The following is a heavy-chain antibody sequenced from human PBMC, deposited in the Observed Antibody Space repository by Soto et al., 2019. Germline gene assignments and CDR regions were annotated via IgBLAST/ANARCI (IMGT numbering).Heavy chain of an antibody. CDR3: ANHEAADTFSDYYGMNV. CDR1: GFTFSSYS. J-gene: IGHJ6*02. V-gene: IGHV3-21*01. D-gene: IGHD6-13*01. CDR2: ISTSSIYI. Sequence: EVQLVESGGGLVKPGGSLRLSCAASGFTFSSYSMNWVRQAPGKGLEWVSSISTSSIYIYYADSVKGRFTISGDNAKNSLYLQMNSLRAEDTAVYYCANHEAADTFSDYYGMNVWGQGTTVTVSS.